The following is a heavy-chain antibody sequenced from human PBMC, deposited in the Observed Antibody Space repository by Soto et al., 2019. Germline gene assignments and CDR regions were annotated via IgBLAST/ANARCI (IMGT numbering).Heavy chain of an antibody. CDR2: ISGSGGST. Sequence: EVQLLESGGGLVQPGGSLRLSCAASGFTFSSYAMSWVRQAPGKGLEWVSAISGSGGSTYYADSVKGRFTISRDNSKNTLYLQMNSLRAEDTAVYYCAKDRGWNRRYYYYGMDVWGQGTTVTVSS. CDR3: AKDRGWNRRYYYYGMDV. D-gene: IGHD1-1*01. CDR1: GFTFSSYA. V-gene: IGHV3-23*01. J-gene: IGHJ6*02.